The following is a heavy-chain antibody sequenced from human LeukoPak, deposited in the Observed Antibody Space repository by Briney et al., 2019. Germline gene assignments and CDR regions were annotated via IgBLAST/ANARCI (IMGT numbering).Heavy chain of an antibody. CDR2: IIPIFGTA. Sequence: SVKVSCKASGGTFSSYAISWVRQAPGQGLEWMGGIIPIFGTANYAEKFRGRVTITADETTSTAYMELSRLKSEDTAVYYCARDSSEFRSLIPHWGQGTLVTVSP. D-gene: IGHD2-21*01. V-gene: IGHV1-69*13. CDR3: ARDSSEFRSLIPH. J-gene: IGHJ1*01. CDR1: GGTFSSYA.